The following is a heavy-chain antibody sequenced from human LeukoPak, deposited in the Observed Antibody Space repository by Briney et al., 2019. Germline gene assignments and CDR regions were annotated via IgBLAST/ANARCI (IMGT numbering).Heavy chain of an antibody. D-gene: IGHD6-13*01. CDR2: IYHSGST. CDR3: ARDLSRKVDY. CDR1: GGSISSSSYY. V-gene: IGHV4-39*07. Sequence: SETLSLTCTVSGGSISSSSYYWGWIRQPPGKGLEWIGSIYHSGSTYYNPSLKSRVTISVDTSKNQFSLKLSSVTAADTAVYYCARDLSRKVDYWGQGTLVTVSS. J-gene: IGHJ4*02.